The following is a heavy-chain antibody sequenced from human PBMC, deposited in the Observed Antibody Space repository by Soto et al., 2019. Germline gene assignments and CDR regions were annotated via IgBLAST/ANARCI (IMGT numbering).Heavy chain of an antibody. D-gene: IGHD5-12*01. CDR3: VRDRGYSGFFY. V-gene: IGHV3-11*06. J-gene: IGHJ4*02. Sequence: QVQLVESGGGLVKPGGSLRLSCAASGFTFSDYYMSWIRQAPGKGLEWVSYITSSRSNFTNYADSVKGRFTISRDNAKNSVYLQIDSLRVEDTAVYYCVRDRGYSGFFYWGQGVLVTVSA. CDR2: ITSSRSNFT. CDR1: GFTFSDYY.